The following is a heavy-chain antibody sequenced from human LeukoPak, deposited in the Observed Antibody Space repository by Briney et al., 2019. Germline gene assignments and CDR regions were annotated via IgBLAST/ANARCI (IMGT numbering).Heavy chain of an antibody. CDR3: ARARTFVSNSFDP. V-gene: IGHV3-21*04. D-gene: IGHD2-15*01. Sequence: PGGSLRLSCAASGFTFSRYNMNWVRRAPGKGLEWVSSISSGSSYIYYADSVKGRFTISRDNSKNTLYLQMNSLRAEDTAVYYCARARTFVSNSFDPWGQGTLVTVSS. CDR2: ISSGSSYI. J-gene: IGHJ5*02. CDR1: GFTFSRYN.